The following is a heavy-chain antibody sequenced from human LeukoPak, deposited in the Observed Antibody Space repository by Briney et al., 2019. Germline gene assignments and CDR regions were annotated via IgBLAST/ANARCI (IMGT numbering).Heavy chain of an antibody. CDR2: INAGSGNT. J-gene: IGHJ4*02. D-gene: IGHD5-24*01. CDR3: ARVRDGYNLFDY. V-gene: IGHV1-3*01. Sequence: ASVTVSCTASGYTFTSYAMHWVRPAPGQRLEWMGWINAGSGNTKYSQKFQGRVTITRDTSASTAYMELSSLRSEDTAVYYCARVRDGYNLFDYWGQGTLVTVSS. CDR1: GYTFTSYA.